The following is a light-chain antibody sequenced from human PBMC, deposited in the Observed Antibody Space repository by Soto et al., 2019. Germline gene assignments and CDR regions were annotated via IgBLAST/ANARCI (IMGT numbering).Light chain of an antibody. CDR1: QSVSSSY. CDR3: QQYGSSPIT. J-gene: IGKJ5*01. Sequence: EIVLTQSPGTLSLSPGERATLSCRASQSVSSSYFAWYQQKPGQAPRLLFYGASSRATCIPDRLSGSGSGTDFTLTISRLEPEDLAVYYCQQYGSSPITFGQGKRLEIK. CDR2: GAS. V-gene: IGKV3-20*01.